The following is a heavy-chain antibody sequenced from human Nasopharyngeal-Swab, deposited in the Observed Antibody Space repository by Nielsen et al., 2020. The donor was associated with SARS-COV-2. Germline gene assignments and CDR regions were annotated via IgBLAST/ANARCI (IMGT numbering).Heavy chain of an antibody. CDR3: ARGRIGGVIGNWFDP. D-gene: IGHD3-16*02. J-gene: IGHJ5*02. Sequence: WIRQPPGKGLEWIGEINHSGSTNYNPSLKSRVTISVDTSKNQFSLKLSPVTAADTAVYYCARGRIGGVIGNWFDPWGQGTLVTVSS. V-gene: IGHV4-34*01. CDR2: INHSGST.